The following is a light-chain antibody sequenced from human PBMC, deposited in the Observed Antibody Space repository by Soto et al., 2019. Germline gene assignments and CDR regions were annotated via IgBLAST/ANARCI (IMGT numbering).Light chain of an antibody. Sequence: QLVLTQSPSASASLGASVKITCTLSSGHSNYAITWHQQQPEKGPRYLMKLNNDGSHSKGDGIPDRFSGSSSGAERYLTISSLQSEDEADYYCQTWGAGIWVFGGGTKLTVL. CDR1: SGHSNYA. CDR2: LNNDGSH. CDR3: QTWGAGIWV. J-gene: IGLJ3*02. V-gene: IGLV4-69*01.